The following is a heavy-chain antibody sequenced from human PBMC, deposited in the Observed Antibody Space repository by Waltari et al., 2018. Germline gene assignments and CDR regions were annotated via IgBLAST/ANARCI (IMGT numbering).Heavy chain of an antibody. D-gene: IGHD3-10*01. CDR1: GFTFSSYG. V-gene: IGHV3-30*02. CDR2: IRYYGSNK. Sequence: VQLVESGGGVVQPGGSLRLSCAASGFTFSSYGMHWVRQAPGKGLEWVAVIRYYGSNKYYADSVKGRFTSSRDNSKNTLYLQMNSLRAEDTAVYYGAKDLRITINWGQGTLVTVSS. CDR3: AKDLRITIN. J-gene: IGHJ4*02.